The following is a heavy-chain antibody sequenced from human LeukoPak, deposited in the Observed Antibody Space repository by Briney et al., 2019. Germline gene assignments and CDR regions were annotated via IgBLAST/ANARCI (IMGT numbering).Heavy chain of an antibody. J-gene: IGHJ4*02. CDR2: VTDSGGRT. Sequence: GGSLRLSCAASGFTFSSFAMSWVRQAPGKGLEWVSSVTDSGGRTFYADSVRGRFTISRDNAKNSLYLQMNSLRPEDMALYYCTREYCSSARCYGFLDYWGQGTLVTVSS. V-gene: IGHV3-23*01. CDR3: TREYCSSARCYGFLDY. CDR1: GFTFSSFA. D-gene: IGHD2-2*01.